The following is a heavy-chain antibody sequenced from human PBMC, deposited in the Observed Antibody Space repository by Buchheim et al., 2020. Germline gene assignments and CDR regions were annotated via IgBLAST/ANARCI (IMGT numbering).Heavy chain of an antibody. V-gene: IGHV3-49*04. J-gene: IGHJ4*02. CDR1: GFTFGDYA. Sequence: EVQLVESGGGLVQPGRSLRLSCTASGFTFGDYAMSWVRQAPGKGLEWVGFIRSKAYGGTTEYAASAKGRFTISRDDSKSIAYLQMNSLKTEDTAVYYCTSMGYCGGDCYSNFDYWGQGTL. CDR3: TSMGYCGGDCYSNFDY. D-gene: IGHD2-21*02. CDR2: IRSKAYGGTT.